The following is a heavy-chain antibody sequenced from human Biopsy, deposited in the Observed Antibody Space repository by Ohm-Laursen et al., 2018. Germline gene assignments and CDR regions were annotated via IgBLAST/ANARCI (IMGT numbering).Heavy chain of an antibody. CDR3: TTYDNSGDYRDY. Sequence: SLRLSCVASGFTFGDSAMHWVRQASGKGLEWIGRIRSKVNNYATAYAASVTGRFTISRDGSKNTAYLQMNSLKTEGTAVYYCTTYDNSGDYRDYWGQGTQVTVSS. V-gene: IGHV3-73*01. CDR2: IRSKVNNYAT. D-gene: IGHD4-23*01. CDR1: GFTFGDSA. J-gene: IGHJ4*02.